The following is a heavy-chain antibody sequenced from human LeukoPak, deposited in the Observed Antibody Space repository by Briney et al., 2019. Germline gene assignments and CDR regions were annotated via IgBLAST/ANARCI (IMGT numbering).Heavy chain of an antibody. CDR2: IYYSGST. D-gene: IGHD3-22*01. Sequence: SETLSLTCTVSGGSISSYYWSWIRQPPGKGLEWIGYIYYSGSTNYNPSLKSRVTISVDTSKNQFSLKLSSVTAAVTAVYYCARVDSSAAFDIWGQGTMVTVSS. CDR1: GGSISSYY. J-gene: IGHJ3*02. CDR3: ARVDSSAAFDI. V-gene: IGHV4-59*01.